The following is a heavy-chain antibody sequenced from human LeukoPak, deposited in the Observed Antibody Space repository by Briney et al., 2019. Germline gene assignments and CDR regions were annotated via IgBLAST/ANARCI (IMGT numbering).Heavy chain of an antibody. CDR3: ARGGGWFDR. Sequence: SETLSLTCTVSGGSITNHYWSWMRQSTGKGLEWIGRIFSSGSTAYNSYPTRRVSMSVDTSKNQVSLKLSSVTPADTAVYYCARGGGWFDRWGQGTLVTVSS. CDR2: IFSSGST. V-gene: IGHV4-4*07. CDR1: GGSITNHY. J-gene: IGHJ5*02.